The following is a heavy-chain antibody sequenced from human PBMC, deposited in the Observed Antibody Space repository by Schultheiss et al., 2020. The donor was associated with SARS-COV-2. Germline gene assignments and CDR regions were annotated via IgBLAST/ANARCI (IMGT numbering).Heavy chain of an antibody. J-gene: IGHJ4*02. V-gene: IGHV3-30*07. Sequence: GESLKISCAASGFTFSSYAMHWVRQAPGKGLEWVAVISYDGSNKYYADSVKGRFTISRDNSKNTLYLQMNSLRAEDTAVYYWAKERWYSSSWYDYWGQGTLVTV. CDR3: AKERWYSSSWYDY. CDR1: GFTFSSYA. CDR2: ISYDGSNK. D-gene: IGHD6-13*01.